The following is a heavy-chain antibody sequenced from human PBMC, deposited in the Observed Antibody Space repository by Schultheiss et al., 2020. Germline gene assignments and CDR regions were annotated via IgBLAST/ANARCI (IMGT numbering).Heavy chain of an antibody. CDR3: ARATPQFDY. CDR1: GGSISSGDYY. V-gene: IGHV4-61*08. Sequence: SETLSLTCTVSGGSISSGDYYWSWIRQPPGKGLEWIGYIYYSGSTNYNPSLKSRVTISVDTSKNQFSLKLSSVTAADTAVYYCARATPQFDYWGQGALVTVSS. CDR2: IYYSGST. J-gene: IGHJ4*02.